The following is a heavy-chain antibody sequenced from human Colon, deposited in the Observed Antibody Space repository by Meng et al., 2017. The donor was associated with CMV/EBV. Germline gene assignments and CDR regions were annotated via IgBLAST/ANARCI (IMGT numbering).Heavy chain of an antibody. Sequence: SVKVSCKASGGTFSNYGFSWVRQAPGQGLDWLGGVIPRLGIINYAQKFQGRLRISADTSATTVHMALSSLSSEDTAVYYCASRGTYCSGGSCYYWFDPWGQGTLVTVSS. V-gene: IGHV1-69*10. CDR2: VIPRLGII. J-gene: IGHJ5*02. D-gene: IGHD2-15*01. CDR1: GGTFSNYG. CDR3: ASRGTYCSGGSCYYWFDP.